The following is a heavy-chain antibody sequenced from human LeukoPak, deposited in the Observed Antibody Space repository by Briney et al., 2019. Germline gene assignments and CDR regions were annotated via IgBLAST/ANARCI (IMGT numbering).Heavy chain of an antibody. V-gene: IGHV1-2*02. J-gene: IGHJ4*02. CDR3: EGNGLLSKDFDY. D-gene: IGHD2/OR15-2a*01. Sequence: ASVKVSCKSSGFTFTDYYIHWVRQAPGQGLEWMGYIGPHSSATSSPQEFQGRVTMTRDTSMSTAYMELTRLTSDGTAVYAREGNGLLSKDFDYWGQGTLVTVSS. CDR2: IGPHSSAT. CDR1: GFTFTDYY.